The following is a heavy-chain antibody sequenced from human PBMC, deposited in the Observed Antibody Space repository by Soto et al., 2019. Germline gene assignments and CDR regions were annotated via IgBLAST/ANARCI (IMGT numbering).Heavy chain of an antibody. CDR1: GGSISSYY. CDR3: ARGIRGSGSFYYYYYGMDV. J-gene: IGHJ6*02. Sequence: PSETLSLTCTVSGGSISSYYWSWIRQPPGKGLEWIGCIYYSGSTNYNPSLKSRVTISVDTSKNQFSLKLSSVTAADTAVYYCARGIRGSGSFYYYYYGMDVWGQGTTVTVSS. V-gene: IGHV4-59*01. D-gene: IGHD3-10*01. CDR2: IYYSGST.